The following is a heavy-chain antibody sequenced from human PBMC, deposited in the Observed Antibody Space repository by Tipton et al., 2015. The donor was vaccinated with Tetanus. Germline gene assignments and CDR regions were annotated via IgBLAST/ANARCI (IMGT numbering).Heavy chain of an antibody. D-gene: IGHD3-22*01. CDR3: ARQDTLNYYYVGYFHD. Sequence: TLSLTCTVSGSSITSTTHYWGWIRQASGKGLEWIGIIYYSGSTYYNASLRSRVTISVDTSKNQFSLQLRSVTAADTAVYYCARQDTLNYYYVGYFHDWGQGTLVTVSS. CDR1: GSSITSTTHY. J-gene: IGHJ1*01. V-gene: IGHV4-39*01. CDR2: IYYSGST.